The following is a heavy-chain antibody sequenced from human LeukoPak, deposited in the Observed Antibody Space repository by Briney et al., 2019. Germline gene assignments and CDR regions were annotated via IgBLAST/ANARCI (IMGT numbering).Heavy chain of an antibody. CDR2: ISSSSSYI. CDR3: ARDIEYSSSRDAFDI. D-gene: IGHD6-6*01. J-gene: IGHJ3*02. V-gene: IGHV3-21*01. CDR1: GFTFSSYS. Sequence: GSLRLSCAASGFTFSSYSMNWVRQAPGKGLEWVSSISSSSSYIYYADSVKGRFTISGDNAKNSLYLQMNSLRAEDTAVYYCARDIEYSSSRDAFDIWGQGTMVTVSS.